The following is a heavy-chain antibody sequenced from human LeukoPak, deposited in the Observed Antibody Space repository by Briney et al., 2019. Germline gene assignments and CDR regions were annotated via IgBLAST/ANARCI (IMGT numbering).Heavy chain of an antibody. J-gene: IGHJ3*02. CDR2: VYYSGST. D-gene: IGHD6-19*01. CDR3: ARNRSIAVTGIGRPNAFDI. Sequence: PSETLSLTCTVSGGSISSSSNYWGWIRQSPGPGLKWIGSVYYSGSTYYNPSVKSRVTISVDTSKNQFSLNLSSVTAADTAVYFCARNRSIAVTGIGRPNAFDIWGQGTMVTIAS. CDR1: GGSISSSSNY. V-gene: IGHV4-39*01.